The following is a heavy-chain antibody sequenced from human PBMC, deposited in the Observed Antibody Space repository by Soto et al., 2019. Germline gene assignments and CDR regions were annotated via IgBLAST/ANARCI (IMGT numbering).Heavy chain of an antibody. Sequence: PSETLSLTXTVSGGSISSSSYYWGWIRQPPGKGLEWIGSIYYSGSTYYNPSLKSRVTISVDTSKNQFSLKLSSVTAADTAVYYCATPRRAAAGTGYYYGMDVWGQGTTVTVS. J-gene: IGHJ6*02. V-gene: IGHV4-39*01. CDR3: ATPRRAAAGTGYYYGMDV. D-gene: IGHD6-13*01. CDR2: IYYSGST. CDR1: GGSISSSSYY.